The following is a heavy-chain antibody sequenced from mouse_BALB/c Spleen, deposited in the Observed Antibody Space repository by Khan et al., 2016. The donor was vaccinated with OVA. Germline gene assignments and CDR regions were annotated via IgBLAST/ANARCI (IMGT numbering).Heavy chain of an antibody. V-gene: IGHV3-2*02. CDR3: ARVYGGDFDY. J-gene: IGHJ2*01. CDR1: GYSITSDYA. CDR2: IRYSGNT. D-gene: IGHD2-10*02. Sequence: EVELVESGPGLVKPSPSLSLTCTVTGYSITSDYAWNWIRQFPGNNLECMGYIRYSGNTNYNPSFKNRISVTQDTSKNQFFLQLNSVATEDTATYYCARVYGGDFDYWGQGTTLTVSS.